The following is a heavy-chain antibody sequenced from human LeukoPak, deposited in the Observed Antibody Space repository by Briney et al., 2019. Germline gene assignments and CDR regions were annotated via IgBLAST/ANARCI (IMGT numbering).Heavy chain of an antibody. CDR1: GDSVSSNSAA. CDR3: AREYRPRGDTYYYDSSGYYYYFDY. D-gene: IGHD3-22*01. CDR2: TYYRSKWYN. J-gene: IGHJ4*02. Sequence: SQTLSLTCAISGDSVSSNSAAWNWIRQSPSRGLEWLGRTYYRSKWYNDYAVSVKSRITINPDTSKNQFSLQLNSVTPEDTAVYYCAREYRPRGDTYYYDSSGYYYYFDYWGQGTLVTVSS. V-gene: IGHV6-1*01.